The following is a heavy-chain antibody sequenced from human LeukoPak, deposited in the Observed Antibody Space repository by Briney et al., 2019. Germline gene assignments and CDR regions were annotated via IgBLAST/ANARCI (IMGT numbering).Heavy chain of an antibody. CDR3: ARAPLSVIAAAGTPLGY. D-gene: IGHD6-13*01. J-gene: IGHJ4*02. CDR2: MNPNSGNT. V-gene: IGHV1-8*01. CDR1: GYTFTSYD. Sequence: ASVKVSCKASGYTFTSYDINWVRQATGQGLEWMGWMNPNSGNTGYAQKFQGRVTMTRNTSISTAYMELSSLRSEDTAVYYCARAPLSVIAAAGTPLGYWGQGTLVTVSS.